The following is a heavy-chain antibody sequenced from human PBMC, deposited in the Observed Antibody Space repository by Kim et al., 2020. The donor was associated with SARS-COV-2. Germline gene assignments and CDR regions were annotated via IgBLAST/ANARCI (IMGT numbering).Heavy chain of an antibody. D-gene: IGHD3-10*01. CDR2: MNPNSGNT. CDR1: GYTFTSYD. Sequence: ASVKVSCKASGYTFTSYDINWVRQATGQGLEWMGWMNPNSGNTGYAQKFQGRVTMTWNTSIRTAYMELSSLRSEDTAVYYCAGANLVQGVFYYYYYMDVWGKGTTVTVSS. J-gene: IGHJ6*03. V-gene: IGHV1-8*01. CDR3: AGANLVQGVFYYYYYMDV.